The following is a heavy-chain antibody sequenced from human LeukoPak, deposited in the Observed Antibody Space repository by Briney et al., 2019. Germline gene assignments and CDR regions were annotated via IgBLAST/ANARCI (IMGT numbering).Heavy chain of an antibody. V-gene: IGHV3-11*01. CDR3: AKGSLYASRAPLIEY. CDR2: ITNGGSTI. D-gene: IGHD2-8*01. CDR1: GFTFSDYN. Sequence: GGSLRLSCAASGFTFSDYNMNWVRQAPGKGLEWVSYITNGGSTIHHADSVKGRFTISRDNSKNTVYLQMNSLTAEDTAVYYCAKGSLYASRAPLIEYWGQGTLVTVSS. J-gene: IGHJ4*02.